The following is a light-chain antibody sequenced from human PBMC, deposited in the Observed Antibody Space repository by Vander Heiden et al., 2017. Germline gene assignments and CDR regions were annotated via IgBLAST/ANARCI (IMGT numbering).Light chain of an antibody. CDR3: QQRSNWPPEVT. CDR1: QIVSNY. Sequence: VLTESPATLSLSPGERATLSCRASQIVSNYLAWYQHKPGQAPSLLIYDASNRAACCPASFSGSVSCTAFTLTISSLEPEHFAVYYCQQRSNWPPEVTFGGGTKVEIK. J-gene: IGKJ4*01. CDR2: DAS. V-gene: IGKV3-11*01.